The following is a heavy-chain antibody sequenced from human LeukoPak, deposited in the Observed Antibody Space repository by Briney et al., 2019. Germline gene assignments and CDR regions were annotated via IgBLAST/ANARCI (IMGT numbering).Heavy chain of an antibody. D-gene: IGHD1-7*01. CDR3: ARDSAPSDWNYDY. Sequence: SETLSLTCTVSGGSISSFYWGWIRQPAGKGLEWIGRIYSSGTTNYNPSLKSRLTMSVDTSTNQFSLKLSSVTAADTAVYYCARDSAPSDWNYDYWGQGTLVTVSS. CDR1: GGSISSFY. V-gene: IGHV4-4*07. J-gene: IGHJ4*02. CDR2: IYSSGTT.